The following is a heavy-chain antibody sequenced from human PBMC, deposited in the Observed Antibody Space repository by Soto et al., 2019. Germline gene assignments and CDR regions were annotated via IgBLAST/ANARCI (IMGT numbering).Heavy chain of an antibody. V-gene: IGHV1-3*01. D-gene: IGHD3-9*01. CDR1: GYTFTSYA. CDR3: ARVLRYFDWLSHDAFDI. Sequence: GASVKVSCKAPGYTFTSYAMHWVRQAPGQRLEWMGWINAGNGNTKYSQKFQGRVTITRDTSASTAYMELSSLRSEDTAVYYCARVLRYFDWLSHDAFDIWGQGTMVTVSS. J-gene: IGHJ3*02. CDR2: INAGNGNT.